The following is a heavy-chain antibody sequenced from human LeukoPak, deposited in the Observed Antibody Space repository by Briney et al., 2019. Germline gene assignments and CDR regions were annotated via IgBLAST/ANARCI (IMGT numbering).Heavy chain of an antibody. CDR2: IYHSGST. J-gene: IGHJ5*02. V-gene: IGHV4-30-2*01. CDR3: ARVGYYYDSSGYSGNWFDP. Sequence: PQTLSLTCAVSGGSISSGGYSWSWIRQPPEKGLEWIGYIYHSGSTYYNPSLKSRVTISVDRSKNQFSLKLSSVTAADTAVYYCARVGYYYDSSGYSGNWFDPWGQGTLVTVSS. D-gene: IGHD3-22*01. CDR1: GGSISSGGYS.